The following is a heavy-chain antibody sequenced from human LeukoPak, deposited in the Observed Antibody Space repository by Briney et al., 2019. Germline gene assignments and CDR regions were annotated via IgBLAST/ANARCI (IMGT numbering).Heavy chain of an antibody. J-gene: IGHJ4*02. CDR3: ARSPIQLWPENVFFDY. CDR1: GFTFSSYW. D-gene: IGHD5-18*01. V-gene: IGHV3-7*03. Sequence: GGSLRLSCAASGFTFSSYWMSWVRQAPGKGLEWVANIKQDGSEKYYVDSVKGRFTISRDNAKNSLYLQMNSLRAEDTAVYYCARSPIQLWPENVFFDYWGQGTLVTVSS. CDR2: IKQDGSEK.